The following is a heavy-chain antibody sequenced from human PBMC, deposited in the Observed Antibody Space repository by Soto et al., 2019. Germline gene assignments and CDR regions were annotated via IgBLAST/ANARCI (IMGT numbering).Heavy chain of an antibody. CDR3: ATMNGYFEY. J-gene: IGHJ4*02. CDR1: GFSFSIYS. D-gene: IGHD3-22*01. V-gene: IGHV3-23*01. CDR2: ITATGDRT. Sequence: GGSLRLSCADSGFSFSIYSMSWVRQTPGKGLEWVSAITATGDRTYYADSVTGRFTISRDNSKKTHYLQMTSLRAEDTAIYYCATMNGYFEYWGQGTPVTVSS.